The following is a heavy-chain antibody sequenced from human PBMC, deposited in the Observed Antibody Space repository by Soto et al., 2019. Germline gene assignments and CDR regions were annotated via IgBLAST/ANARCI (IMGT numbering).Heavy chain of an antibody. D-gene: IGHD2-15*01. CDR1: GFTFSGPS. CDR3: TSHAPEDMIRK. CDR2: IRNKANSYAT. V-gene: IGHV3-73*02. Sequence: EVQLVESGGGLVQPGGSLKLSCVASGFTFSGPSMHWVRQASGKGLEWVGRIRNKANSYATAYAASVKGRFTISRDDSNNTAYLQMNSLKTEDTAVYYCTSHAPEDMIRKWGQGTLVTVSS. J-gene: IGHJ4*02.